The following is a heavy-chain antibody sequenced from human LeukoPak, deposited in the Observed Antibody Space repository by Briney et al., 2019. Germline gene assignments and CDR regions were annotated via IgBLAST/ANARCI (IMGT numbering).Heavy chain of an antibody. V-gene: IGHV4-34*01. CDR1: GGSFSGYY. J-gene: IGHJ5*02. Sequence: NTSETLSLTCAVYGGSFSGYYWSWIRQPPGKGLEWIGEINHSGSTNYNPSLKSRVTISVDTSKNQFSLKLSSVTAADTAVYYCARNGYYYGSRNYGVPTWFDPWGQGTLVTVSS. CDR2: INHSGST. CDR3: ARNGYYYGSRNYGVPTWFDP. D-gene: IGHD3-10*01.